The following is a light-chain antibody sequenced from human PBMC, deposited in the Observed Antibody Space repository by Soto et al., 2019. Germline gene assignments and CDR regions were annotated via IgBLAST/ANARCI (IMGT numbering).Light chain of an antibody. CDR1: QSISSW. J-gene: IGKJ1*01. V-gene: IGKV1-5*01. CDR2: DAS. Sequence: QMTQSPSTLSASVGDRVTITCRASQSISSWLAWYQQKPGKAPKLLMHDASSLESGVPSRFSGSASGTEFTLTISSLQPDDFATYFCQQYSTYSWTFGQGTKVDIK. CDR3: QQYSTYSWT.